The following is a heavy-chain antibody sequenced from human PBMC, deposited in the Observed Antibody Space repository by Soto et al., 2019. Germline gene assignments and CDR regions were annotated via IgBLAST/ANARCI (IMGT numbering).Heavy chain of an antibody. Sequence: PSETLSLTCAVYGGSFSGYYWSWIRQPPGKGLEWIGEINHSGSTNYNPSLKSRVTISVDTSKNQFSLKLSSVTAADTAVYYCARGVASVVTSYFDYWGQGTLVTAPQ. V-gene: IGHV4-34*01. J-gene: IGHJ4*02. CDR2: INHSGST. CDR1: GGSFSGYY. D-gene: IGHD2-21*02. CDR3: ARGVASVVTSYFDY.